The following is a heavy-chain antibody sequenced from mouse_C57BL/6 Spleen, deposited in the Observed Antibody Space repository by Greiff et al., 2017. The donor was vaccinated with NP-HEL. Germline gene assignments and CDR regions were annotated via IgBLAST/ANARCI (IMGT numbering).Heavy chain of an antibody. D-gene: IGHD4-1*02. CDR2: IDPSDSYT. V-gene: IGHV1-69*01. CDR3: AREGPTGTGDY. J-gene: IGHJ2*01. CDR1: GYTFTSYW. Sequence: QVQLQQPGAELVMPGASVKLSCKASGYTFTSYWMHWVKQRPGQGLEWIGEIDPSDSYTNYNQKFKGKSTLTVDKSSSTAYMQLSSLTSEDSAVYYGAREGPTGTGDYWGQGTTLTVSS.